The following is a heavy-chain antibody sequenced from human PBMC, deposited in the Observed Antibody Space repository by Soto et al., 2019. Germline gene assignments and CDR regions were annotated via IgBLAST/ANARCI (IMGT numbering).Heavy chain of an antibody. D-gene: IGHD3-22*01. Sequence: QVQLVQSGAEVKKPGASVKVSCKASGYTFTGYYMHWVRQAPGQGLEWMGWINPNSGGTNYAQKFQGRVTMTRDTSISTAYMELSRLRSDDTAVYYGAREGYDSSGSNAFDIWGQGTMVTVSS. J-gene: IGHJ3*02. V-gene: IGHV1-2*02. CDR3: AREGYDSSGSNAFDI. CDR2: INPNSGGT. CDR1: GYTFTGYY.